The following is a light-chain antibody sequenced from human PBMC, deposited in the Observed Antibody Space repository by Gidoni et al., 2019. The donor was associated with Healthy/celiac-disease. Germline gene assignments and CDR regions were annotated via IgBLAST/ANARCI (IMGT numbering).Light chain of an antibody. J-gene: IGKJ1*01. Sequence: EIVLTQSPGTLSLSPGERATLSCRASQSVSSSYLAWYQQNPGQAPRLLIYGASSRATGIPDRFSGSVSGTDFTLTISRLEPEDFAVYYCQQYGSSPWTFGQGTKVEIK. CDR1: QSVSSSY. V-gene: IGKV3-20*01. CDR2: GAS. CDR3: QQYGSSPWT.